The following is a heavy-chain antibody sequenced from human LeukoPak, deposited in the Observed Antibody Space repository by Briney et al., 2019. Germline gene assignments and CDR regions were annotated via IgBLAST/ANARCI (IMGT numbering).Heavy chain of an antibody. CDR2: ISHDGTNK. D-gene: IGHD5-18*01. J-gene: IGHJ4*02. V-gene: IGHV3-30*01. CDR3: ASEDVDTGDF. CDR1: GFTFTNAG. Sequence: GRSLRLSCAASGFTFTNAGIHWVRLAAGKGLGWVSFISHDGTNKYYSDSVDGRFIVSRLNSQNTVYLQMNDLRPEDTATYYCASEDVDTGDFWGQGTLVTVSS.